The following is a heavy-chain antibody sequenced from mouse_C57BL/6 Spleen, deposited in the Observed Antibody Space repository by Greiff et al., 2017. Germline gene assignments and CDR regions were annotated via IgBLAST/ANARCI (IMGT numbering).Heavy chain of an antibody. D-gene: IGHD4-1*01. Sequence: EVMLVESGEGLVKPGGSLKLSCAASGFTFSSYAMSWVRQTPEKRLEWVAYISSGGDYIYYADTVKGRFTISSDNARNTLYLQMSSLKSEDTAMYYCTRDLLGRFAYWGQGTLVTVSA. J-gene: IGHJ3*01. CDR3: TRDLLGRFAY. V-gene: IGHV5-9-1*02. CDR2: ISSGGDYI. CDR1: GFTFSSYA.